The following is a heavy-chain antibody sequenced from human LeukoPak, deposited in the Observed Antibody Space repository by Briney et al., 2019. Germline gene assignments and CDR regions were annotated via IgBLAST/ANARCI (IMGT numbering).Heavy chain of an antibody. V-gene: IGHV4-34*01. J-gene: IGHJ5*02. CDR1: GFTFSSYA. Sequence: KTGGSLRLSCAASGFTFSSYAMSWIRQPPGKGLEWIGEINHSGSTNYNPSLKSRVTISVDTSKNQFSLKLSSVTAADTAVYYCARHSIVVVPAAISVANWFDPWGQGTLVTVSS. D-gene: IGHD2-2*01. CDR2: INHSGST. CDR3: ARHSIVVVPAAISVANWFDP.